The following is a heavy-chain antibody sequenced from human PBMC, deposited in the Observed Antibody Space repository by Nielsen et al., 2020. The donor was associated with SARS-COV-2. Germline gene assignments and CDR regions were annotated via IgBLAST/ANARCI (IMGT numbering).Heavy chain of an antibody. V-gene: IGHV4-34*01. D-gene: IGHD3-3*01. CDR1: GGSFTNFY. CDR3: ARGGDFWSGYYYWYFDL. CDR2: IQHSGTT. Sequence: SETLSPTCAVYGGSFTNFYCSWVRQLPEKGLEWIGEIQHSGTTKYTPYLTSRVTISVDTSKNQFSMKLSSVTAADTAVYYCARGGDFWSGYYYWYFDLWGRGTLVTVSS. J-gene: IGHJ2*01.